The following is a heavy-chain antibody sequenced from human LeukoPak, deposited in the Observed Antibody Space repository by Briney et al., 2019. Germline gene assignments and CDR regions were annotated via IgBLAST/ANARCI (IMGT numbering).Heavy chain of an antibody. J-gene: IGHJ3*02. CDR3: AREPFGYYDSSGYFISAAFDI. Sequence: SVKVSCKASGGTFSSYAVSWVRQAPGQGLEWMGGIIPIFGTANYAQKFQGRVTITADESTSTAYMELSSLRSEDTAVYYCAREPFGYYDSSGYFISAAFDIWGQGTMVTVSS. V-gene: IGHV1-69*13. CDR1: GGTFSSYA. D-gene: IGHD3-22*01. CDR2: IIPIFGTA.